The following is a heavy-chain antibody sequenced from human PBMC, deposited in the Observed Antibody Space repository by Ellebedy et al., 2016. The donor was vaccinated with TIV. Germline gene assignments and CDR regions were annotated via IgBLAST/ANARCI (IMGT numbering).Heavy chain of an antibody. Sequence: SETLSLXXAVSGGSISSSNWWSWVRQPPGKGLEWIGEIYHSGSTNYNPSLKSRVTISVDTSKNQFSLKLSSVTAADTAVYYCARGDGVSNYWVWGQGTLVTVSS. CDR1: GGSISSSNW. V-gene: IGHV4-4*02. D-gene: IGHD4-11*01. CDR2: IYHSGST. CDR3: ARGDGVSNYWV. J-gene: IGHJ4*02.